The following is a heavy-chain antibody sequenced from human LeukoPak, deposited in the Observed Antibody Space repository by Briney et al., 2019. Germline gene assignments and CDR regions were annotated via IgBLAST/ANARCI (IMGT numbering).Heavy chain of an antibody. V-gene: IGHV3-15*01. CDR1: GFTFSNAW. D-gene: IGHD2-15*01. J-gene: IGHJ4*02. Sequence: GGSLRLSCAASGFTFSNAWMSWVRQAPGKGLEWVGRIKRKTDGGTTDYGAPVKGRFTISRDDSKNTLWLQMNSLKTEDTAVYYCTTDLTYCSGGTCYPPGFDYWGQGTLATVSS. CDR3: TTDLTYCSGGTCYPPGFDY. CDR2: IKRKTDGGTT.